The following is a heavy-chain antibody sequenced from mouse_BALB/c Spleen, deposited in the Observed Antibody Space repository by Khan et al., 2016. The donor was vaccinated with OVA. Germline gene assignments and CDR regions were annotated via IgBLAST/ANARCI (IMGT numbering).Heavy chain of an antibody. J-gene: IGHJ1*01. D-gene: IGHD1-1*01. CDR1: GISITSGNYR. CDR2: IYYSGTV. V-gene: IGHV3-5*02. Sequence: EVQLQESGPGLVKPSQTVSLTCTVTGISITSGNYRWSWIRQFPGNKLEWIGNIYYSGTVTYNPSLPSRTTITRDTSKHPFFLDMNSLTAEDTATYYCARDYGSLYWFFDVWGAGTTVTVSS. CDR3: ARDYGSLYWFFDV.